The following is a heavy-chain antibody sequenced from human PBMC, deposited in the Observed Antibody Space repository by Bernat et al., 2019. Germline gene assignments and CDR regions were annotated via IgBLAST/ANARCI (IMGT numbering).Heavy chain of an antibody. CDR1: GYRFTHHG. Sequence: QVQLVQSGVEVKNPAASVKVSCKTSGYRFTHHGITWVRQAPGQGLEWMGWISGYNGDTQYAQKLQARVTMTIDASTSTAYMELRSLRSDDTAVYFCARDPSNTSRWKAYFDYWGQGTLVTVSS. V-gene: IGHV1-18*01. D-gene: IGHD6-19*01. CDR2: ISGYNGDT. J-gene: IGHJ4*02. CDR3: ARDPSNTSRWKAYFDY.